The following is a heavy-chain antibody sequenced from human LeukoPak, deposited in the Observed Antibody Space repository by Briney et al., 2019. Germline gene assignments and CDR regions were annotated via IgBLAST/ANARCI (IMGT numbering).Heavy chain of an antibody. Sequence: PGGSLRLSCAASGFTFSSYAMSWSRQAPGKGLEWVSSISGSGGSTYYADSVKGRFTVSRDNSKNTLYLQMNSLRAEDTAVYYCAKVIGGSSAYDALDIWGQGTMVTVSS. J-gene: IGHJ3*02. V-gene: IGHV3-23*01. CDR1: GFTFSSYA. CDR2: ISGSGGST. CDR3: AKVIGGSSAYDALDI. D-gene: IGHD6-6*01.